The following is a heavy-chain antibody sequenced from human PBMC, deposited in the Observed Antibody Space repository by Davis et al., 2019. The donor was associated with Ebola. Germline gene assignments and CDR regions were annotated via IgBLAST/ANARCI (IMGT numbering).Heavy chain of an antibody. D-gene: IGHD3-10*01. CDR3: ARGFGDVDSFDI. CDR1: GYTFTGYY. J-gene: IGHJ3*02. Sequence: ASVKVSCKASGYTFTGYYMHWVRQAPGQGLEWMGRINPNSGGTNYAQKFQGRVTMTTETSISTANMDLSRLRSDDTAVYYCARGFGDVDSFDIWGQGTMVTVSS. V-gene: IGHV1-2*06. CDR2: INPNSGGT.